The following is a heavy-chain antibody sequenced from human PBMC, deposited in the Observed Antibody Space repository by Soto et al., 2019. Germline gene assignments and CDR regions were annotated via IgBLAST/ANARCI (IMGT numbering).Heavy chain of an antibody. CDR3: ARDRIPTGMDV. CDR2: IYSGGST. Sequence: EVQLVESGGGLVQPGGSLRLSCAASGFTVSSNYMSWVRQAPGKGLEWVSVIYSGGSTYYADSVKGRFTISRDNSKNTHYHQMNSLRAEDTAVYYCARDRIPTGMDVWGQGTTVTVSS. J-gene: IGHJ6*02. CDR1: GFTVSSNY. V-gene: IGHV3-66*01.